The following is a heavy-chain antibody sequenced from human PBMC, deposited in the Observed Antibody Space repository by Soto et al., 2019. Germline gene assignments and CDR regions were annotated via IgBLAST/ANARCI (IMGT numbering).Heavy chain of an antibody. Sequence: SVKVSCKASGGTLSNYAFSWVRQAPGQGLEWMGGIIPVFGTTSYAQKFQGRVTITADESTSTAYMDLSSLRSEDTAVYYCAREGPRIAAAGTLFDYWGQGTLVTVSS. V-gene: IGHV1-69*13. CDR1: GGTLSNYA. D-gene: IGHD6-13*01. CDR3: AREGPRIAAAGTLFDY. CDR2: IIPVFGTT. J-gene: IGHJ4*02.